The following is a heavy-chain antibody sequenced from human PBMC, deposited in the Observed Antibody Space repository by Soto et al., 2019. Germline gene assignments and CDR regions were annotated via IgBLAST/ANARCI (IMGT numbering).Heavy chain of an antibody. D-gene: IGHD3-10*01. CDR2: IYYSGST. V-gene: IGHV4-31*03. CDR3: AREKYGSGWFDP. Sequence: SETLSLTCTVSGGSISSGGYYWSWIRQHPGKGLEWIGYIYYSGSTYYNPSLKSRVTISVDTSKNQFSLKLSSVTAADTAVYYCAREKYGSGWFDPWGQGTLVTVSS. CDR1: GGSISSGGYY. J-gene: IGHJ5*02.